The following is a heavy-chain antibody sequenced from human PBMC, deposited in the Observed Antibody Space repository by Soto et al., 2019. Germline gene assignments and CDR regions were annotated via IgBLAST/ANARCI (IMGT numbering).Heavy chain of an antibody. J-gene: IGHJ5*02. V-gene: IGHV4-4*07. CDR2: IYATGTT. D-gene: IGHD1-1*01. CDR3: VRDGTKTLRDWFDP. CDR1: GASISGFY. Sequence: PXATLCLTCTVSGASISGFYWSWIRKSAGKGLEWIGRIYATGTTDYNPSLKSRVMMSVDTSKKQFSLKLRSVTAADTAVYYCVRDGTKTLRDWFDPWGQGISVTVSS.